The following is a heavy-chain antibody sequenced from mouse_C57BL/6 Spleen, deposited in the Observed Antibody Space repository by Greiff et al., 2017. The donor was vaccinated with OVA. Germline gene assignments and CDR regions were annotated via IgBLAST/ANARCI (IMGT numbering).Heavy chain of an antibody. D-gene: IGHD1-1*01. J-gene: IGHJ2*01. V-gene: IGHV1-18*01. CDR2: INPNNGGT. CDR1: GYTFTDYN. CDR3: ARRDYYGSSPFDY. Sequence: VQLQQSGPELVKPGASVKIPCKASGYTFTDYNMDWVKQSHGKRLEWIGDINPNNGGTIYNQKFKGKATLTVDKSSSTAYMELRSLTSEDTAVYYCARRDYYGSSPFDYWGQGTTLTVSS.